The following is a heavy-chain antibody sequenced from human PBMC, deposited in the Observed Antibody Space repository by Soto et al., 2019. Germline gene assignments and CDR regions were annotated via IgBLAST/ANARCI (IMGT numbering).Heavy chain of an antibody. CDR3: AKARQSPSWYGLEADF. D-gene: IGHD6-13*01. J-gene: IGHJ4*02. CDR2: ISYGGDNK. CDR1: GFVFRDYA. Sequence: QVQLVESGGGVDQPGRPLILSCAASGFVFRDYAMHWVRQATGKGLEWLAGISYGGDNKYYADYVRGRFAISRDNLKNTLDLQINSLNPEDTAVYHCAKARQSPSWYGLEADFWGQGTLVTVSS. V-gene: IGHV3-30*09.